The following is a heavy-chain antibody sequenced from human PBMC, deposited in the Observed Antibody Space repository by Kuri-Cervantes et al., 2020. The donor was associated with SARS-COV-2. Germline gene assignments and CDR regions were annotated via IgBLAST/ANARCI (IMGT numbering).Heavy chain of an antibody. Sequence: GSLRLSCTVSGGSISSSSYYWGWIRQPPGKGLEWIGSIYYSGSTYYNPSLKSRVTISVDTSKNQFSLKLSSVTAADTAVYYCARHAQQWLVRYFDYWGQGTLVTVSS. V-gene: IGHV4-39*01. D-gene: IGHD6-19*01. CDR1: GGSISSSSYY. J-gene: IGHJ4*02. CDR3: ARHAQQWLVRYFDY. CDR2: IYYSGST.